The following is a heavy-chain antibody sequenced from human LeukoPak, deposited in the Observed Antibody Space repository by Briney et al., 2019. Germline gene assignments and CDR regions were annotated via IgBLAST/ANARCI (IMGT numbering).Heavy chain of an antibody. CDR2: IYHSGST. Sequence: SGTLSLTCAVSGGSISSSNWWSWVRQPPGKGLEWIGEIYHSGSTNYNPSLKSRVTISVDKSKNQFSLKLSSVTAADTAVYYCARKIVVVTGYYFWKGSNWFDPWGQGTLVTVSS. D-gene: IGHD3-22*01. CDR3: ARKIVVVTGYYFWKGSNWFDP. CDR1: GGSISSSNW. J-gene: IGHJ5*02. V-gene: IGHV4-4*02.